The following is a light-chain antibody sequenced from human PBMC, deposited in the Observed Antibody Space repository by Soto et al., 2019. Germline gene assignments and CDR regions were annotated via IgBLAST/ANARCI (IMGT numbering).Light chain of an antibody. CDR2: DVT. Sequence: QSALTQPRSVSGSPGQSVTISCTGTSSDVGGDNYVSWYQQHPGKAPKLMIYDVTQRPSGVPDRFSGSKSGNTASLTISGLQAEDETDYYCCSYAGSYTWVFGGGTKVTVL. CDR1: SSDVGGDNY. V-gene: IGLV2-11*01. J-gene: IGLJ3*02. CDR3: CSYAGSYTWV.